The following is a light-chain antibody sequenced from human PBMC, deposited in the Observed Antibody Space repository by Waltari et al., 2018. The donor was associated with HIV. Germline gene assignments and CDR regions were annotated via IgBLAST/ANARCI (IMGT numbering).Light chain of an antibody. CDR3: SSYTSSSTLV. CDR1: SSDVGGSNY. V-gene: IGLV2-14*03. Sequence: QSALTQPASVSGSPGQSITISFTGTSSDVGGSNYVSWYQQHPGKAPNLMIYDVSKRPSGVSNRFSGSKSGNTASLTISGLQAEDEADYYCSSYTSSSTLVFGGGTKLTVL. J-gene: IGLJ2*01. CDR2: DVS.